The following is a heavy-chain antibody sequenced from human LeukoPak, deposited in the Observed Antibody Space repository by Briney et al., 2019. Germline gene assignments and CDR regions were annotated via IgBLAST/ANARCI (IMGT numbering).Heavy chain of an antibody. CDR1: GGSISSSSYY. J-gene: IGHJ4*02. V-gene: IGHV4-39*07. D-gene: IGHD2-2*01. CDR3: ARVAKDIVVVPAATNFDY. CDR2: IYYSGST. Sequence: SETLSLTCTVSGGSISSSSYYWGWIRQPPGKGLEWIGSIYYSGSTYYNPSLKSRVTISVDTSKNQFSLKLSSVTAADTAVYYCARVAKDIVVVPAATNFDYWGQGTLVTVSS.